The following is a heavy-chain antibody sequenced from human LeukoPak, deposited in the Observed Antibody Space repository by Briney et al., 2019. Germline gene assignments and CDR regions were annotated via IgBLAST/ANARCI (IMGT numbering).Heavy chain of an antibody. CDR3: ARGRRSSTGTLNWFDP. CDR2: INHSGSI. Sequence: SETLSLTCAVYGGSFSGYYWSWIRQPPGKGLEWIGEINHSGSINYNPSLKSRVTISVDTSKNQFSLKLSSVTAADTAVYYCARGRRSSTGTLNWFDPWGQGTLVTVSS. J-gene: IGHJ5*02. V-gene: IGHV4-34*01. D-gene: IGHD1-1*01. CDR1: GGSFSGYY.